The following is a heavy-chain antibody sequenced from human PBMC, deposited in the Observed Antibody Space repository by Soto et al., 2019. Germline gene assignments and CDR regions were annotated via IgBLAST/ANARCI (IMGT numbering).Heavy chain of an antibody. J-gene: IGHJ4*02. CDR1: GFTFSSYG. D-gene: IGHD3-3*01. Sequence: GGSLRLSCAASGFTFSSYGMHWVRQAPGKGLEWVAVIWYDGSNKYYADSVKGRFTISRDNSKNTLYLQMNSLRAEDTAVYYCARGLKNDFWSGPDYWGQGTLVTVSS. CDR2: IWYDGSNK. V-gene: IGHV3-33*01. CDR3: ARGLKNDFWSGPDY.